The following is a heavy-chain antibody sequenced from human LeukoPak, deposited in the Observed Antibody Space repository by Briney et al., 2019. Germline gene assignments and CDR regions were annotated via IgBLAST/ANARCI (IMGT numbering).Heavy chain of an antibody. CDR3: AKFGNSWFFYDY. CDR1: GFTFSSYS. Sequence: GGSLRLSCEASGFTFSSYSMHWDRQAPGKGLEWVSSITSSSSYIYYADSVKGRFTISRDNAKNSLYLQMNSLRAEDTAVYYCAKFGNSWFFYDYWGQGTLVTVSS. CDR2: ITSSSSYI. D-gene: IGHD6-13*01. V-gene: IGHV3-21*01. J-gene: IGHJ4*02.